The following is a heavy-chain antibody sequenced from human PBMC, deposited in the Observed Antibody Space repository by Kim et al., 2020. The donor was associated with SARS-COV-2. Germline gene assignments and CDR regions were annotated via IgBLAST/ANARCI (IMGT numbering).Heavy chain of an antibody. CDR2: IYTSGST. D-gene: IGHD3-10*01. CDR3: ARDVHMVRSRGDGMDV. V-gene: IGHV4-61*02. Sequence: SETLSLTCTVSGGSISSGSYYWSWIRQPAGKGLEWIGRIYTSGSTNYNPSLKSRVTISVDTSKNQFSLKLSSVTAADTAVYYCARDVHMVRSRGDGMDVWGQGTTVTVSS. J-gene: IGHJ6*02. CDR1: GGSISSGSYY.